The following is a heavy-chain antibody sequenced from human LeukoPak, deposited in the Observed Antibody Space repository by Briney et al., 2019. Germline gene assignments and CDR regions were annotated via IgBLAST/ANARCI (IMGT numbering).Heavy chain of an antibody. D-gene: IGHD3-10*01. Sequence: SETQSLTCTVAGGSISSYYGSWIRQPPGKGLEWIGYIYYSGSTNYNPSLKSRVTISVDTSKNQFSLKLSSVTAADTAVYYCVRSGYYYYYYMDVWGKGTTVTISS. CDR1: GGSISSYY. J-gene: IGHJ6*03. CDR2: IYYSGST. CDR3: VRSGYYYYYYMDV. V-gene: IGHV4-59*12.